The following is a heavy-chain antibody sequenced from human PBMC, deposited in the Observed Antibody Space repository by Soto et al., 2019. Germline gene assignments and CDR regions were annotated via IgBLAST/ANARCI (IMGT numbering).Heavy chain of an antibody. CDR1: GYSFTSYW. Sequence: PGESLKISCQASGYSFTSYWIGWVRQMPGKGLEWMGIIYPDNSNTKYSRSFQGQVTISADKSSSTAYLQWSSLKASDTAIYYCARQGAAVPTVPLIWFDPWGQGTLVTVPS. CDR3: ARQGAAVPTVPLIWFDP. D-gene: IGHD6-13*01. J-gene: IGHJ5*02. CDR2: IYPDNSNT. V-gene: IGHV5-51*01.